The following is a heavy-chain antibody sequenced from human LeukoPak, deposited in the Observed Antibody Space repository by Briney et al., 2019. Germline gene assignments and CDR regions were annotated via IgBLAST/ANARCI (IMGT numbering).Heavy chain of an antibody. Sequence: PGESLRLSCAASGFTFSSYSINWVRQAPGKGLEWVSSIDSSSSYIYYADSVKGRFTISRDNAENSLFLQMNSLRVEDTAVYYCARPGITGTMGYGAFDIWGQGTRVTVSS. D-gene: IGHD1-7*01. CDR1: GFTFSSYS. V-gene: IGHV3-21*01. J-gene: IGHJ3*02. CDR3: ARPGITGTMGYGAFDI. CDR2: IDSSSSYI.